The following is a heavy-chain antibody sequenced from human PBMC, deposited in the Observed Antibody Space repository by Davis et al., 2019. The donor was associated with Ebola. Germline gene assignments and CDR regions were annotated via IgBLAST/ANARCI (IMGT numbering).Heavy chain of an antibody. D-gene: IGHD4-11*01. CDR3: VRMGLNNYAWWFDP. V-gene: IGHV3-48*03. CDR1: GFSFSTYE. J-gene: IGHJ5*02. CDR2: MTGSGGII. Sequence: PGGSLRLSCAASGFSFSTYEMNWVRQAPGKGLEWLAYMTGSGGIISYADSVKGRFTISRDNAKNSLYLQMDSLRVEDTAVYYCVRMGLNNYAWWFDPWGQGTLVTVSS.